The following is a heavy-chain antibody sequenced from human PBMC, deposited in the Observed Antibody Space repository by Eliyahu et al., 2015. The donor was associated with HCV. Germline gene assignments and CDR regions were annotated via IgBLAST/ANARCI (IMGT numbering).Heavy chain of an antibody. J-gene: IGHJ4*02. CDR1: GFPLNTSGMA. CDR2: IYWDDDK. CDR3: TRTPGGRKVDY. Sequence: QITLKESXPTLVKPTQTLXLTCTFSGFPLNTSGMAVGWIRQPPGKALEWLALIYWDDDKRYRSSLKSRLTIAKDTSKNQVVLTLTNLDPVDTATYYCTRTPGGRKVDYWGQGTLVTVSS. V-gene: IGHV2-5*02. D-gene: IGHD1-1*01.